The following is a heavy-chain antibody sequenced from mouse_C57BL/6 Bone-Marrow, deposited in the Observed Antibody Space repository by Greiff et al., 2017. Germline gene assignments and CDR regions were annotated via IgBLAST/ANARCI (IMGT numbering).Heavy chain of an antibody. CDR2: ISSGGDYT. V-gene: IGHV5-9-1*02. CDR3: TNSRISAMDY. Sequence: EVKLVESGAGLVKPGGSLKLSCAASGFTFSSYAMSWVRQTPEKRLEWVAYISSGGDYTYYADTVKGRFTISRDNARNTLYLQMSSLKSEDTAIYYCTNSRISAMDYWGQGTSVTVSS. CDR1: GFTFSSYA. J-gene: IGHJ4*01.